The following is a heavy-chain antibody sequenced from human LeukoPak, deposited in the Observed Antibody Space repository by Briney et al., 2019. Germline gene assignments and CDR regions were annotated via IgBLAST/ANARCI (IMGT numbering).Heavy chain of an antibody. CDR2: IYYSGST. Sequence: GSLRLSCAASGFTFSGYWMSWIRQPPGKGLEWIGSIYYSGSTYYNPSLKSRVTISVDTSKNQFSLKLSSVTAADTAVYYCWGSYRSSDAFDIWGQGTMVTVSS. CDR3: WGSYRSSDAFDI. J-gene: IGHJ3*02. V-gene: IGHV4-39*01. CDR1: GFTFSGYW. D-gene: IGHD3-16*02.